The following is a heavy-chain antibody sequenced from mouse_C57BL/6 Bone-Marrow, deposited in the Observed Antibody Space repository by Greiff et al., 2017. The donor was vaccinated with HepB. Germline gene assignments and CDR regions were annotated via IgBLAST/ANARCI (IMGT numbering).Heavy chain of an antibody. CDR1: GYTFTDYY. Sequence: LQESGPELVKPGASVKISCKASGYTFTDYYINWVKQRPGQGLEWIGWIYPGSGNTKYNEKFKGKATLTVDTSSSTAYMQLSSLTSADSAVYFCASSGIYYGNWDFDYWGQGTTLTVSS. D-gene: IGHD2-1*01. V-gene: IGHV1-84*01. J-gene: IGHJ2*01. CDR2: IYPGSGNT. CDR3: ASSGIYYGNWDFDY.